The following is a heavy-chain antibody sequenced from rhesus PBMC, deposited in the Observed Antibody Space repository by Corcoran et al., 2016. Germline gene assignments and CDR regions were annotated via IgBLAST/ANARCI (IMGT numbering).Heavy chain of an antibody. Sequence: QVQLQESGPGLVKPSETLSLPCAVSGGSISDDYYWSWFRQPPGQGREGIGYIYGRGGGTNYNPSLKNRVTISIDTSKNQFSLKLSSVTAADTAVYYCARDKYEDDYGYYYTFPLDYWGQGVLVTVSS. J-gene: IGHJ4*01. CDR2: IYGRGGGT. D-gene: IGHD3-9*01. CDR3: ARDKYEDDYGYYYTFPLDY. V-gene: IGHV4-106*01. CDR1: GGSISDDYY.